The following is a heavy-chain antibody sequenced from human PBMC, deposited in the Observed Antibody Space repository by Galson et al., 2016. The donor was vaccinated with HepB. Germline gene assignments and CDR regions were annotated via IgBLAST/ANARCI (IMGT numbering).Heavy chain of an antibody. Sequence: LRLSCAASEFTVSNFAMSWVRQTPGKGLEWVSAINGGSTYYADTVKGRFIISRDTSKNTLYLQMNSLRAEDTAIYYCARAFRYGTGSYGRNDHWGQGTRVTVSS. D-gene: IGHD6-19*01. CDR3: ARAFRYGTGSYGRNDH. CDR1: EFTVSNFA. J-gene: IGHJ4*02. CDR2: INGGST. V-gene: IGHV3-23*01.